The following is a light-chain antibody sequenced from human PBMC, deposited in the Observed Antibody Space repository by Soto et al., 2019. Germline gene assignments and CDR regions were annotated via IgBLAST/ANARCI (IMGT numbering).Light chain of an antibody. CDR2: SDN. V-gene: IGLV1-44*01. Sequence: QSVLAQPPSASGTPGQRVTISCSGSSSNIGSNPVNWYQHLPGTAPKLLIHSDNQRPSGVPDRFSGSKSGTSASLAISGLPSEDEADYDCAAWDDSLNGYVFGTGTKLTVL. CDR3: AAWDDSLNGYV. CDR1: SSNIGSNP. J-gene: IGLJ1*01.